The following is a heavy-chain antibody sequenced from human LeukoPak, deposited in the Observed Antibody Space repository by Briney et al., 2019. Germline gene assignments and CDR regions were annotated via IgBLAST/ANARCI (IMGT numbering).Heavy chain of an antibody. D-gene: IGHD4-11*01. CDR1: GFTFSSYS. V-gene: IGHV3-21*06. CDR3: ARDLTTVTTAVFAY. Sequence: PGGSLRLSCAASGFTFSSYSMNWVRQAPGKGLEWVSSISSSSTYLYYADSVKGRFTISRDKAKNSLYLQMNSLRAEDTAVYYCARDLTTVTTAVFAYWGQGTLVTVSS. CDR2: ISSSSTYL. J-gene: IGHJ4*02.